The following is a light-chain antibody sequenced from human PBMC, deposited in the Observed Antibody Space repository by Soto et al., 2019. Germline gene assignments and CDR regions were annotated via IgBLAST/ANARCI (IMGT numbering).Light chain of an antibody. Sequence: TQFNESPSSLSASVLAGVNLTGRARQSISSYRNWFQQQPGXXPXLXXFDASSWQRGVPSRCTGSGSGTDFTLTVNSRQADDFATYYCQQSYTSPTTFGQGTRLEIK. J-gene: IGKJ5*01. V-gene: IGKV1-39*01. CDR2: DAS. CDR1: QSISSY. CDR3: QQSYTSPTT.